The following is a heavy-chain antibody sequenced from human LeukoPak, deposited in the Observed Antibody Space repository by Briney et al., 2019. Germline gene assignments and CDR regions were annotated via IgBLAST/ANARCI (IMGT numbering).Heavy chain of an antibody. J-gene: IGHJ4*02. Sequence: PSETLSLTCTVSGGSISSYYWSWIRQPPGKGLEWIGYIYYSGSTNYNPSLKSRVTISVDTSKNQFSLKLSSVTAADTAVYYCARGSGGGPAVTRVFDYWGQGTLVTVSS. CDR3: ARGSGGGPAVTRVFDY. V-gene: IGHV4-59*01. CDR2: IYYSGST. D-gene: IGHD4-11*01. CDR1: GGSISSYY.